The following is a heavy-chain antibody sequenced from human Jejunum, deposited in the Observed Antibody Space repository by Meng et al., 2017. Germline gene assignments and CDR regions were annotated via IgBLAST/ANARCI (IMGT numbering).Heavy chain of an antibody. J-gene: IGHJ4*02. CDR1: GFTVSSNY. CDR2: IYSGGNT. V-gene: IGHV3-53*04. Sequence: EVQLVESGGDLVQPGGSLRLSCAASGFTVSSNYMSWVRQAPGKGLEWVSVIYSGGNTYYADSVKGRFTISRHDSKNTLYLQMNSLRTEDTAVYYCARDRQYYFDYWGQGTLVTVSS. CDR3: ARDRQYYFDY.